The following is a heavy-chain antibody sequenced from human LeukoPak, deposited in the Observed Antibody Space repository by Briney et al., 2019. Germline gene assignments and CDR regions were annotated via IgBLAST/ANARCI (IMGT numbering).Heavy chain of an antibody. V-gene: IGHV1-46*01. Sequence: GASVKVSCKASGYTFTTYYMHWVRQAPGQRPEWMGIINPRGGSTDYSQKFQGRVTMTSDTSTSTVYMGLSSLKFEDTAVYFCARVGTAAATADYWGQGTLVTVSS. J-gene: IGHJ4*02. CDR1: GYTFTTYY. CDR2: INPRGGST. D-gene: IGHD6-25*01. CDR3: ARVGTAAATADY.